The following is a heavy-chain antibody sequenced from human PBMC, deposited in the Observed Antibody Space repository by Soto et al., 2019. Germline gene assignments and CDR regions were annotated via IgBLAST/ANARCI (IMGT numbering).Heavy chain of an antibody. J-gene: IGHJ6*02. D-gene: IGHD6-13*01. CDR2: MNPNSGNT. CDR1: GYTFTSYD. V-gene: IGHV1-8*01. Sequence: RASVKVSFKASGYTFTSYDINWLRQATGQGLEWMGWMNPNSGNTGYAQKFQGRVTMTRNTSISTAYMELSSLRSEDTAVYYCARSLSSSWYNYYYYGMDVWGQGTTVTVSS. CDR3: ARSLSSSWYNYYYYGMDV.